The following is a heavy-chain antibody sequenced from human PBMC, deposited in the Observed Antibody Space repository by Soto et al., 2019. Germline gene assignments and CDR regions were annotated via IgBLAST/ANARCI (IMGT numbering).Heavy chain of an antibody. CDR2: IIPILGIA. CDR1: GGTFSSYT. D-gene: IGHD2-2*01. V-gene: IGHV1-69*08. Sequence: QVQLVQSGAEVKKPGSSVKVYCKASGGTFSSYTISWVRQAPGQGLEWMGRIIPILGIANYAQKFQGRVTITADKSTSAAYMELCSLRSEDTAVYYCAGDWGGYCSSASCPSGYYYYYYIDVWGKGTTVTVSS. CDR3: AGDWGGYCSSASCPSGYYYYYYIDV. J-gene: IGHJ6*03.